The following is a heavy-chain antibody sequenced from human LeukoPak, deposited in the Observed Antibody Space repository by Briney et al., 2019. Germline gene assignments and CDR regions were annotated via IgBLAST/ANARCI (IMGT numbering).Heavy chain of an antibody. V-gene: IGHV1-2*02. CDR1: GYTFTDNY. CDR2: ISPNSSGT. D-gene: IGHD3/OR15-3a*01. J-gene: IGHJ4*02. CDR3: ARIRGLVPRQYYFDY. Sequence: ASVKVPCKASGYTFTDNYLHWVRQAPGQGLEWMGWISPNSSGTNYAQKFQDRVTMTRDTSISTAYMELSRLRSDDTAVYYCARIRGLVPRQYYFDYWGQGTLVTVSS.